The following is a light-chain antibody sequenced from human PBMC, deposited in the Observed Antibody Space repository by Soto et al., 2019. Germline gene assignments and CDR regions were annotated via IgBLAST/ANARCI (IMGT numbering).Light chain of an antibody. V-gene: IGKV3-15*01. Sequence: EIVMTQSPATLSVSPGERATLSCRASQSVVSNLAWYQQRPGQAPRLLIYGASTRATGVAARFSGSGSGTDFTLTISSLQSEDFAVYYCQQYGKSPWTFGHGTKVDIK. CDR3: QQYGKSPWT. J-gene: IGKJ1*01. CDR1: QSVVSN. CDR2: GAS.